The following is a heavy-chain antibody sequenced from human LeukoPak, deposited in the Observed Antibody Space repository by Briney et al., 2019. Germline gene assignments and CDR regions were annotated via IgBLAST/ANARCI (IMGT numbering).Heavy chain of an antibody. J-gene: IGHJ4*02. Sequence: GGSLRLSCAASGFTFTSYAMSCVRQAPGKGLEWVSAASGSGGSTFYADSVKGRFTISRDNSKNTLYLQMNSLRAEDTAVYYCARANPYGSGTYYFDYWGQGTLVTVSS. CDR3: ARANPYGSGTYYFDY. CDR1: GFTFTSYA. D-gene: IGHD3-10*01. CDR2: ASGSGGST. V-gene: IGHV3-23*01.